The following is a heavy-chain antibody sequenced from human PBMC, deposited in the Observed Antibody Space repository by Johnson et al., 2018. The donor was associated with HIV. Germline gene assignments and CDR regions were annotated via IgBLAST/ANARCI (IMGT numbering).Heavy chain of an antibody. CDR2: IRYDGSNK. D-gene: IGHD2-2*01. CDR3: ARNGIIPAAKGVAFDI. V-gene: IGHV3-30*02. J-gene: IGHJ3*02. CDR1: GFTFSSYG. Sequence: QVQLVESGGGLIKPGGSLRLSCAASGFTFSSYGMHWVRQAPGNGLEWVAFIRYDGSNKYYADSVKGRFTISRDNSKNTVWLQLNSLRAEDTGVYYCARNGIIPAAKGVAFDIWGHGTTVTVSS.